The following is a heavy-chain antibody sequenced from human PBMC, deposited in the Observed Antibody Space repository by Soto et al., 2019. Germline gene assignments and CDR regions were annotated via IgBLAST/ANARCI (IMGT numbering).Heavy chain of an antibody. Sequence: QVQLVQSGAEVKKPGSSVKISCKAFGGSFSDYAISWVRQAPGQGLEWMGGIIPIFGTPNYAQKFQDRVTFTAHESTNTPYMSLSRLPSEDTAVYYCASDRAPSGWSYLDLWGQGTQVTVYS. CDR1: GGSFSDYA. J-gene: IGHJ4*02. D-gene: IGHD6-19*01. CDR2: IIPIFGTP. CDR3: ASDRAPSGWSYLDL. V-gene: IGHV1-69*01.